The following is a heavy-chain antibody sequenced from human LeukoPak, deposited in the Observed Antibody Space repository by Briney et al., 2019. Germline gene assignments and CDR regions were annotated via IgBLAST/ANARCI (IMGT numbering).Heavy chain of an antibody. V-gene: IGHV3-9*01. CDR3: ARDSRSPATAIPYYDY. J-gene: IGHJ4*02. CDR2: ISWNSGSI. D-gene: IGHD2-2*02. CDR1: GFTFDTYA. Sequence: GGSLRLSCAASGFTFDTYAMHWVRQAPGKGLEWVSSISWNSGSIDYADSVKGRFTISRDNAKNSLYLQMDSLRVEDTAVYYCARDSRSPATAIPYYDYWGQGTLVTVSS.